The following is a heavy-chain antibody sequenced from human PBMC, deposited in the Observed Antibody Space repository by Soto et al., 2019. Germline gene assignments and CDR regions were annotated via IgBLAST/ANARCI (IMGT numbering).Heavy chain of an antibody. CDR3: ARGQYYDILTGYPNWFDT. D-gene: IGHD3-9*01. Sequence: SQTLSLTCTFYYGSFSGYYWSWILQPPFKLLEWIGEINHSGSTNYNPSLKSRVTISVDTSKNQFSLKLSSVTAADTAVYYCARGQYYDILTGYPNWFDTWGQGTLVTVSS. V-gene: IGHV4-34*01. J-gene: IGHJ5*02. CDR2: INHSGST. CDR1: YGSFSGYY.